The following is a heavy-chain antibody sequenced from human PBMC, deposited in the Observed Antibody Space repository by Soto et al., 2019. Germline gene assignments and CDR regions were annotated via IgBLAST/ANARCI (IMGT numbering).Heavy chain of an antibody. J-gene: IGHJ4*02. CDR2: IKSKSDGGTI. D-gene: IGHD3-10*01. CDR3: TTAHPRGPDY. Sequence: EVQLAESGGGLVKPGESLRLSCAVSGLTFNNAWMNWVRQAPGKGLEWVGRIKSKSDGGTIDYGTPVKGRFTISRDDSKNTLYLQLNSLKTEDTAVYYCTTAHPRGPDYWGQGTLVTVSS. CDR1: GLTFNNAW. V-gene: IGHV3-15*07.